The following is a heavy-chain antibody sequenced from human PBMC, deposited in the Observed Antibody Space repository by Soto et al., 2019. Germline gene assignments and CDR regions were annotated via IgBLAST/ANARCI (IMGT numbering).Heavy chain of an antibody. V-gene: IGHV1-69*13. D-gene: IGHD6-13*01. Sequence: SVKVSCKASGGTFSSYAISWVRQAPGQGLEWMGGIIPIFGTANYAQKFQGRVTITADESTSTAYMELSSLRSEDTAVYYCARMGSFVPPSYYYYGMDVWGQGTTVTVSS. CDR3: ARMGSFVPPSYYYYGMDV. J-gene: IGHJ6*02. CDR2: IIPIFGTA. CDR1: GGTFSSYA.